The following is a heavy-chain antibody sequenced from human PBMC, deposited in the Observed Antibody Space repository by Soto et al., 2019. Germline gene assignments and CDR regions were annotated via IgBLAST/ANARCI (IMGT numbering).Heavy chain of an antibody. J-gene: IGHJ6*02. D-gene: IGHD6-6*01. CDR1: GGSISTYY. CDR2: IYYSGST. Sequence: SETLSLTCTVSGGSISTYYWTWIRQPPGKGLEWIGYIYYSGSTNYNPSLKSRVSISLDMSKNQLSLNLISVTAADTAVYYCARRVARPGYYGMDVWGQG. V-gene: IGHV4-59*01. CDR3: ARRVARPGYYGMDV.